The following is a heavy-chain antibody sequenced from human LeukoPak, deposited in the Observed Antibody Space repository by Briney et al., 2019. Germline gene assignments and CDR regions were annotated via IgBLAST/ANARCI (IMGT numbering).Heavy chain of an antibody. Sequence: SQTLSLTCAIPGDRVSSNSTACNWIRQSPSRGLEWLGRTYYRSKWYNDYAVSVKSRITINPDTSKNQFSLQLNSVTPEDTAVYHCARDMDAYDAFHVWGQATMVTVSS. CDR1: GDRVSSNSTA. V-gene: IGHV6-1*01. CDR2: TYYRSKWYN. CDR3: ARDMDAYDAFHV. D-gene: IGHD2-2*03. J-gene: IGHJ3*01.